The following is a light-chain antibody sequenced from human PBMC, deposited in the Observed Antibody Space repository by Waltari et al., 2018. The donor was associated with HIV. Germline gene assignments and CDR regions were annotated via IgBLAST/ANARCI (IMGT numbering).Light chain of an antibody. Sequence: QSALTQPASVSGSPGQSITIPCTGTTSDVGGYQYGSWYQQHPGNAPKLVIYEVNNRPSGVSIRFSGSKSGNTASLTISELQAEDEADYYCTSYTSRNTRVFGTGTKVTVL. CDR1: TSDVGGYQY. CDR3: TSYTSRNTRV. V-gene: IGLV2-14*01. J-gene: IGLJ1*01. CDR2: EVN.